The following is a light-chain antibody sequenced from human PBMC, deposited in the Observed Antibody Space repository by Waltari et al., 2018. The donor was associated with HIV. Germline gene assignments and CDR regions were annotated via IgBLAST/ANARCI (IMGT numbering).Light chain of an antibody. CDR3: QQYSTWPLYT. V-gene: IGKV3-15*01. CDR1: QSVGAS. CDR2: GAY. J-gene: IGKJ2*01. Sequence: EVMLTQSPATLSVSPGETVTLSCRASQSVGASLAWYQHRPGQSPRRLVYGAYTTAPGVPARFRCRGFGTDFTLTISNLQSGDFAVYFCQQYSTWPLYTFGQGTKLEI.